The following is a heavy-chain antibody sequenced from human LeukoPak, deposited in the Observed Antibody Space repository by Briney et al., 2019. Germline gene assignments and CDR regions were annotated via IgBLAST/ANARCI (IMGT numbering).Heavy chain of an antibody. Sequence: EASVKVSCKASGGTFRNYAISWVRQAPGQGLEWMGGIIPIFGTAKYAQKFQGRVTITTDESTSTTYMELNSLRAEDTAVYYCARDGGVGATYYFDYWGQGTLVTVSS. CDR1: GGTFRNYA. CDR2: IIPIFGTA. V-gene: IGHV1-69*05. CDR3: ARDGGVGATYYFDY. D-gene: IGHD1-26*01. J-gene: IGHJ4*02.